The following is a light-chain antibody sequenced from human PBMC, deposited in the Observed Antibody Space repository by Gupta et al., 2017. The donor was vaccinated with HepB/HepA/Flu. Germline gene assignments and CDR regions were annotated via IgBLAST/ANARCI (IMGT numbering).Light chain of an antibody. CDR1: QSLLYDNGYNY. CDR2: LAS. V-gene: IGKV2-28*01. J-gene: IGKJ3*01. Sequence: DIVMTQSPLSLPVTPGEPASISCRSSQSLLYDNGYNYVDWYLQKPGQSPQLVIFLASYRASGVPDKFSGSGSGTDFTLKISRVEAEDVGVYYCRQALQIPFTFGHGTKVEIK. CDR3: RQALQIPFT.